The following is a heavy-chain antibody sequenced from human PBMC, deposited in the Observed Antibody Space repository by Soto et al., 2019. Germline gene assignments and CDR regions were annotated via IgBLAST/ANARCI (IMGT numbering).Heavy chain of an antibody. V-gene: IGHV1-2*02. CDR3: AREVGKVGYSSSSCDY. CDR2: INPDTGGT. J-gene: IGHJ4*02. D-gene: IGHD6-6*01. Sequence: QVQLVQSGAEVKKPGASVNVSCKASGYTFTGHYMYWVRQAPGQGLEWMGWINPDTGGTSYAQKFQGRVTMTTDTSINTAYMELSRLRSDDTAVYYCAREVGKVGYSSSSCDYWGQGSLVTVST. CDR1: GYTFTGHY.